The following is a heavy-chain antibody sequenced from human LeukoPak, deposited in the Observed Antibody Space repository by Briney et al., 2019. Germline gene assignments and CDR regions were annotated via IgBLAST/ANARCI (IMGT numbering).Heavy chain of an antibody. J-gene: IGHJ5*02. CDR1: GYTFTSNY. V-gene: IGHV1-46*01. Sequence: GASVKVSCKASGYTFTSNYIHWVRQAPGQGLEWMGLINPSGGSTIYAEMFQGRIIMTRDMYTTTDYMELSSLRSEDTAVYYCARDNSIGGRGWWFDPWGQGTLVTVSS. CDR2: INPSGGST. CDR3: ARDNSIGGRGWWFDP. D-gene: IGHD4-23*01.